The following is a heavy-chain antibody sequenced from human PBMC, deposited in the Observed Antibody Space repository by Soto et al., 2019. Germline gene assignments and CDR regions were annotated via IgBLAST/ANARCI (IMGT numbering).Heavy chain of an antibody. J-gene: IGHJ5*02. V-gene: IGHV3-23*01. CDR2: IGGSGDTI. CDR3: AKRYGSSWTECDP. Sequence: GGSLRLSCAASGFMFGDFAMSWVRQAPGKGLEWVSTIGGSGDTIYYADSVKGRFTISRDNSKNTVYLQMNSLRAEVTAVYYCAKRYGSSWTECDPWGQGTLVTVSS. D-gene: IGHD6-13*01. CDR1: GFMFGDFA.